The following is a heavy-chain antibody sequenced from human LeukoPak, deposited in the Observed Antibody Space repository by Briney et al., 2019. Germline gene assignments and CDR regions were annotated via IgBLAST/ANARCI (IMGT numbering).Heavy chain of an antibody. CDR2: IYYSGST. Sequence: SETLSLTCTVSGGSLSSSSYYWGWIRQPPGKGLEWLGSIYYSGSTYYNPSLKSRVTISVDTSKNQFSLKLSSVTAADTAVYYCARLYSGWYSSPFDYWGQGTLVTVSS. V-gene: IGHV4-39*01. J-gene: IGHJ4*02. CDR1: GGSLSSSSYY. D-gene: IGHD6-19*01. CDR3: ARLYSGWYSSPFDY.